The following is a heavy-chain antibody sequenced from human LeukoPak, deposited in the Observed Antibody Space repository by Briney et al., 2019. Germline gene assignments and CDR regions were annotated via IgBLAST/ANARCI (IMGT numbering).Heavy chain of an antibody. CDR3: ARLRPSIGAAGTFDY. Sequence: SETLSLTCTVSGGSISSYYWSWIRQPPGKGLEWIGYISYSGSTDYNPSLKSRVTISLDTSKNQFSLKLSSVTAADTAVYYCARLRPSIGAAGTFDYWGQGTLVTVSS. CDR1: GGSISSYY. V-gene: IGHV4-59*08. CDR2: ISYSGST. J-gene: IGHJ4*02. D-gene: IGHD6-13*01.